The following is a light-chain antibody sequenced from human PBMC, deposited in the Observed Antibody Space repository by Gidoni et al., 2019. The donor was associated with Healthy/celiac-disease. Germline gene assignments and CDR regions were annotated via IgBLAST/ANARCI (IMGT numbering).Light chain of an antibody. V-gene: IGKV3-15*01. CDR2: GAS. CDR1: QSVSSN. Sequence: EIVMTQSPATLSVSPGERATLSCRASQSVSSNLAWYQQKPGQAPRLLIYGASTRATGIPARFSGSGSGTEFTLTISSLQSEDFAVYYCQQYNNWHSYTFXQXTKLEIK. CDR3: QQYNNWHSYT. J-gene: IGKJ2*01.